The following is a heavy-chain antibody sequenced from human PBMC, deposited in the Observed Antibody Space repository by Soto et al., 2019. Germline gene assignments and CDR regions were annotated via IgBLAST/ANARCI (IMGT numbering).Heavy chain of an antibody. D-gene: IGHD6-6*01. J-gene: IGHJ4*02. Sequence: EVQLVESGGGLVQPGGSLRLSCAASGFTFRSYWMQWVRQAPGKGLVWVSWINSDGSSTSYADSVKGRFTISRDNAKNTLYLKMNSLRAEDTAVYYCASGGSSLNFDSWGQGTLVTASS. V-gene: IGHV3-74*01. CDR2: INSDGSST. CDR3: ASGGSSLNFDS. CDR1: GFTFRSYW.